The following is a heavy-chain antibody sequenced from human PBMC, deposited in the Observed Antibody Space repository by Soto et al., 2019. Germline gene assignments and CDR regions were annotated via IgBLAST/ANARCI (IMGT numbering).Heavy chain of an antibody. V-gene: IGHV4-59*01. D-gene: IGHD1-7*01. J-gene: IGHJ3*02. Sequence: SETLSLTCTVSGGSISSYYWSWIRRPPGKGLEWIGYIFYSGNTNCNPSLKSRLTISVDTSKNQFSLKLTSVTAADTAVYYCARGDSRGNYEASDIWRQRTMVTVPS. CDR2: IFYSGNT. CDR1: GGSISSYY. CDR3: ARGDSRGNYEASDI.